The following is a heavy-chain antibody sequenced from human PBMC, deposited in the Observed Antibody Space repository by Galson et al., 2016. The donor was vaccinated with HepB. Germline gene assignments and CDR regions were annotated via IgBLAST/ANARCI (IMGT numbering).Heavy chain of an antibody. CDR2: IDPSDSYT. V-gene: IGHV5-10-1*01. Sequence: QSGAEVKKPGESLRISCKGSGYSFTSYWISWVRQMPGKGLEWMGRIDPSDSYTNYSPSFQGHVTISADKSISTAYLQWSSLKASATAMYYCSRLYYDFWSGYRVDFDYWGQGTLVTVSS. J-gene: IGHJ4*02. D-gene: IGHD3-3*01. CDR1: GYSFTSYW. CDR3: SRLYYDFWSGYRVDFDY.